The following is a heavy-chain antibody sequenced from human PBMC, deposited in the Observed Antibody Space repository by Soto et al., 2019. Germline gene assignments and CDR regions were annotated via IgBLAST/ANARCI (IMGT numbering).Heavy chain of an antibody. J-gene: IGHJ4*02. CDR2: IIPILGIA. Sequence: QVQLVQSGAEVKKPGSSVKVSCKASGGTFSSYTISWVRQAPGQGLEWMGRIIPILGIANYAQKFQGRVTITADKSTSTAYMELSSLRSEDTAVYYYARDPYCSSTSCYPFEQYYFDYWGQGTLVTVSS. V-gene: IGHV1-69*08. CDR1: GGTFSSYT. D-gene: IGHD2-2*01. CDR3: ARDPYCSSTSCYPFEQYYFDY.